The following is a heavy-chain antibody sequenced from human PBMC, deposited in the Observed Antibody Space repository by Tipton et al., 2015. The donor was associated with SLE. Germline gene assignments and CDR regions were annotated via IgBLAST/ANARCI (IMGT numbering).Heavy chain of an antibody. CDR2: IYTTEST. D-gene: IGHD4-11*01. CDR3: ARHGYSDYGIDY. Sequence: TLSLTCTVSGGSISSYYWSWIRQPAGKGLEWIGRIYTTESTNYNPSLKSRVTISVDTSKNQFSLKLGSVTAADTAVYYCARHGYSDYGIDYWGQGTLVTVSS. CDR1: GGSISSYY. V-gene: IGHV4-4*07. J-gene: IGHJ4*02.